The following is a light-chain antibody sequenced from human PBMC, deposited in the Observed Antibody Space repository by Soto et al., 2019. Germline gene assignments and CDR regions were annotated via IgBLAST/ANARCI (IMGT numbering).Light chain of an antibody. J-gene: IGKJ1*01. CDR3: QQYGSSPKT. CDR2: GAS. CDR1: QSVSSSY. Sequence: ESVLTRSPGTLSLSPGERATLSFMASQSVSSSYLAWYQQKPGQAPRLLIYGASSRATGIPDRFSGSGSGTDFTLTISRLEPEDFAVYYCQQYGSSPKTFGQGTKVDIK. V-gene: IGKV3-20*01.